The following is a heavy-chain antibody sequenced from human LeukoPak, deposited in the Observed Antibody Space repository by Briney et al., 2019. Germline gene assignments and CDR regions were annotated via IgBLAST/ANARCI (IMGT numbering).Heavy chain of an antibody. CDR3: AKDKGQGGYYYYGMDV. CDR2: ISWDGGTR. CDR1: GFTFHEYT. J-gene: IGHJ6*02. V-gene: IGHV3-43*01. Sequence: GGSLRLSCEASGFTFHEYTMHWVRQAPGTGLEWVSLISWDGGTRIYADSVKGRFTISKDNTKRSLYLQMNSLRAEDTALYYCAKDKGQGGYYYYGMDVWGQGTTVTVSS.